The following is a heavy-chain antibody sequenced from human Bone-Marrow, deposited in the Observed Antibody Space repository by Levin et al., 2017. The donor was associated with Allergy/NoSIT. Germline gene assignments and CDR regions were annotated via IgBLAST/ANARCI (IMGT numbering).Heavy chain of an antibody. CDR1: GYSFGTYW. CDR3: ASTSTSARPMYDAFDI. CDR2: IDPSDSYT. D-gene: IGHD6-6*01. Sequence: NRGESLKISCKDSGYSFGTYWINWVRQMPGKGLEWMGNIDPSDSYTSYSPSFQGHVTISADMPSSAAFLQWRSLKASDTAVYYCASTSTSARPMYDAFDIWGQGTVVTVSS. J-gene: IGHJ3*02. V-gene: IGHV5-10-1*01.